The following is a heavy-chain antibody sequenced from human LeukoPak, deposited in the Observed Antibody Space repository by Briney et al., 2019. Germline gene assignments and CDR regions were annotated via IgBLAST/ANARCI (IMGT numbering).Heavy chain of an antibody. CDR1: GGTFSSYA. J-gene: IGHJ6*03. D-gene: IGHD3-3*01. CDR3: ARVRFLDYYYYYMDV. Sequence: SVKVSCKASGGTFSSYAISWVRQAPGQGLEWMGGIIPIFGTANYAQKFQGRVTITTDESTSTAYMELSSLRSEDTAVYYCARVRFLDYYYYYMDVWGKGTTVTVSS. V-gene: IGHV1-69*05. CDR2: IIPIFGTA.